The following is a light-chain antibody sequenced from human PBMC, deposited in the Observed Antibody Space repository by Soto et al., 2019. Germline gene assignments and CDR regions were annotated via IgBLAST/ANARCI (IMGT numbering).Light chain of an antibody. J-gene: IGLJ3*02. CDR2: EVT. CDR1: SGDVGAYNY. Sequence: SALTQPASVSGSPGQSITISCTGTSGDVGAYNYVSWYQHHPGTAPKLMIYEVTNRPSGVSARFSGSKSGNTASLTISGLQAEDEADYYCYSFTTSNTWVFGGGTKLTVL. CDR3: YSFTTSNTWV. V-gene: IGLV2-14*01.